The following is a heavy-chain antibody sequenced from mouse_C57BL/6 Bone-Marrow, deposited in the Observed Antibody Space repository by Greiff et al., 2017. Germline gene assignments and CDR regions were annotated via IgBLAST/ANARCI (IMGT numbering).Heavy chain of an antibody. CDR2: IDPSDSYT. D-gene: IGHD2-5*01. CDR3: ARSYYSKRRFDY. J-gene: IGHJ2*01. V-gene: IGHV1-59*01. Sequence: VQLQQSGAELVRPGTSVKLSCKASGYTFTSYWMHWVKQRPGQGLEWIGVIDPSDSYTNYNQKFKGKATLTVDTSSSTAYMQLSSLTSEDSAVYYCARSYYSKRRFDYWGQGTTLTVSS. CDR1: GYTFTSYW.